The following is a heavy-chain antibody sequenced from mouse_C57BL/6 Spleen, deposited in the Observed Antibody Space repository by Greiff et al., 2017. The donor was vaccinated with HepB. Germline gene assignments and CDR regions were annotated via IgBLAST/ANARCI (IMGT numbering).Heavy chain of an antibody. V-gene: IGHV1-50*01. CDR2: IDPSDSYT. CDR1: GYTFTSYW. CDR3: ARSTVYYFDD. Sequence: QVQLQQPGAELVKPGASVKLSCKASGYTFTSYWMQWVKQRPGQGLEWIGEIDPSDSYTNYNQKFKGKATLTVDTSSSTAYMQLSSLTSEDSAVYYCARSTVYYFDDWGQGTTLTVSS. J-gene: IGHJ2*01.